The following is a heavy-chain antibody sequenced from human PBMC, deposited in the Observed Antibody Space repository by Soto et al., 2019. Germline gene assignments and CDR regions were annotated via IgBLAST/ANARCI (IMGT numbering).Heavy chain of an antibody. V-gene: IGHV3-33*01. CDR3: ARVMSEFAWWFDR. D-gene: IGHD2-21*01. Sequence: QVQLVESGGGLVQPERSLRLSCAASGFTFRNHGMHWVRQAPGKGLEWVAVIWYDESHEFYADSVKGRFSISRDNAKNTLYLQMNSLRAEDTAMDYCARVMSEFAWWFDRWGPGTLVTGSS. J-gene: IGHJ5*02. CDR2: IWYDESHE. CDR1: GFTFRNHG.